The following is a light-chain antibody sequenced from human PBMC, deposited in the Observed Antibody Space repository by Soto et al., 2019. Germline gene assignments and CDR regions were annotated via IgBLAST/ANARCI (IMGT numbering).Light chain of an antibody. J-gene: IGKJ2*01. CDR3: QLYGGSHMFS. CDR1: QSISSSY. V-gene: IGKV3-20*01. CDR2: AAS. Sequence: EIVLTQSPGTLSLSPGEGAALSCRTSQSISSSYLAWYQQKPGQAPRLLIYAASSRATGIPDRVSGSGSGTDFTLTISRLEPEDFAVYYGQLYGGSHMFSFGQGTKLEIK.